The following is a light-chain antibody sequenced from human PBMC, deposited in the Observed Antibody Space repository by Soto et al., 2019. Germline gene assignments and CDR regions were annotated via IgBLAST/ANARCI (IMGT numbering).Light chain of an antibody. CDR2: AAS. J-gene: IGKJ2*01. CDR1: QGISNW. Sequence: DIQMTQSPSSVSASVGDRVTITCRASQGISNWLAWYQQKPGKAPNLLIFAASSLQSGVPSRFSGSGSGTDFTVTISDLQPEDFSTYYCQQANSFPPTFGQGTKLEIK. CDR3: QQANSFPPT. V-gene: IGKV1-12*01.